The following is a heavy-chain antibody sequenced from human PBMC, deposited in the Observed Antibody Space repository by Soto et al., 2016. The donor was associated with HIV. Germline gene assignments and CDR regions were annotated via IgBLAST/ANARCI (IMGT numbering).Heavy chain of an antibody. CDR1: GDSVNGGSFY. D-gene: IGHD4-17*01. V-gene: IGHV4-61*03. CDR3: AREAPKYGXHHYYFDS. Sequence: QVQLQESGPGLVKPSETLSLTCIVSGDSVNGGSFYWNWIRQPPGKGLEWIGYIYYTGTTNYNPSLKSRVTISADTSKNHFSLKLSSVTAADTAVYFCAREAPKYGXHHYYFDSWGQGPWSTVSS. CDR2: IYYTGTT. J-gene: IGHJ4*02.